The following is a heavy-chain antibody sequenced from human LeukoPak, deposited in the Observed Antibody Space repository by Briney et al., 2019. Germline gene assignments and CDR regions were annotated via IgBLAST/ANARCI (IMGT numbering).Heavy chain of an antibody. V-gene: IGHV3-7*01. J-gene: IGHJ3*02. Sequence: GGSLRLSCAASGFTFSSYGMHWVRQAPGKGLEWVASINPDGSNSYYLDSVKGRFTISRGNAKNSLDLQMNSLRAEDTAIYYCARDPSYAAFDIWGRGTMVTVSS. CDR3: ARDPSYAAFDI. CDR1: GFTFSSYG. CDR2: INPDGSNS.